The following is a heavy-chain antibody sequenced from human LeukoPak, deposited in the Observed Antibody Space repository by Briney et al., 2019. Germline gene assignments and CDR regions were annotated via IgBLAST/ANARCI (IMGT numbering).Heavy chain of an antibody. CDR3: AREKLRGSVSYYDSSGYSPFDY. CDR2: INPSGGST. D-gene: IGHD3-22*01. J-gene: IGHJ4*02. V-gene: IGHV1-46*01. CDR1: GYTFTSYY. Sequence: GASVKVSCKASGYTFTSYYMHWVRQAPGQGLEWMGIINPSGGSTGYAQKFQGRVTMTRDTSTSTVYMELSSLRSEDTAVYYCAREKLRGSVSYYDSSGYSPFDYWGQGTLVTVSS.